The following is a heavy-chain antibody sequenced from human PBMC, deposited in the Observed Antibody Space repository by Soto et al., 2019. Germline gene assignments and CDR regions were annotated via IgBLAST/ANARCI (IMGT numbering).Heavy chain of an antibody. D-gene: IGHD2-15*01. V-gene: IGHV1-69*01. CDR2: IIPIFGTA. Sequence: QVQLVQSGAEVKKPGSSVKVSCKASGGTFSSYAISWVRQAPGQGLEWMGGIIPIFGTANYAQKFQGRVTLTADESTSTAYMELSRLRSEDTAVYYCARGRIVVVAATPGLGAFDIWGQGTMVTVSS. CDR1: GGTFSSYA. CDR3: ARGRIVVVAATPGLGAFDI. J-gene: IGHJ3*02.